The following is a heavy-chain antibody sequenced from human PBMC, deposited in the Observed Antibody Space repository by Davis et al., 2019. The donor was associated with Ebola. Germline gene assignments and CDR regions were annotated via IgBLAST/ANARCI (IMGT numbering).Heavy chain of an antibody. CDR3: ARLQWLVRDHDAFDI. CDR1: GYTFTSYD. D-gene: IGHD6-19*01. CDR2: MNPNRGNT. J-gene: IGHJ3*02. V-gene: IGHV1-8*01. Sequence: AASVKVSCKASGYTFTSYDINWVRQATGQGLEWMGWMNPNRGNTGYAQKFQGRVTMTRNTSISTAYMELSSLRSEDTAVYYCARLQWLVRDHDAFDIWGQGTMVTVSS.